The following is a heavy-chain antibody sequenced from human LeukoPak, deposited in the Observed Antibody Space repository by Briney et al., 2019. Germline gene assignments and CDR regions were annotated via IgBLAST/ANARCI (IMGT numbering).Heavy chain of an antibody. D-gene: IGHD6-19*01. CDR1: GGPISSYY. Sequence: ASETLSLTCTVSGGPISSYYWSWIRQPPGKGLEWIGYIYYSGSTNYNPSLKSRVTISVDTSKNQFSLKLSSVTAADTAVYYCARISRGGQWLVYTDAFDIWGQGTMVTVSS. CDR3: ARISRGGQWLVYTDAFDI. CDR2: IYYSGST. J-gene: IGHJ3*02. V-gene: IGHV4-59*01.